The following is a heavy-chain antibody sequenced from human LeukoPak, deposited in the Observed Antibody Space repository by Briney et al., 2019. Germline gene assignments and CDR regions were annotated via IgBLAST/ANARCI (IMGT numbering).Heavy chain of an antibody. Sequence: HTGGSLRLSCAGSGFTFSSYWMSWVRQAPGKGLEWVANIKQHGGERYYVDSVKGRFTISRDDAKNSLYLQMNSLRAEDTAVYYCAREVNVAPPGVNDAFDVWGQGTMVTVSS. V-gene: IGHV3-7*03. CDR3: AREVNVAPPGVNDAFDV. J-gene: IGHJ3*01. CDR2: IKQHGGER. CDR1: GFTFSSYW. D-gene: IGHD6-13*01.